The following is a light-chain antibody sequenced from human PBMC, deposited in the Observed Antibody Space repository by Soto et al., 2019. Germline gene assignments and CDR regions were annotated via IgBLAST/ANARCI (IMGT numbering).Light chain of an antibody. CDR3: QSYDSSLSGVV. J-gene: IGLJ2*01. CDR1: SSNIGAGYD. CDR2: GNT. V-gene: IGLV1-40*01. Sequence: QSVLTQPPSVSGAPGQRVTISCSGSSSNIGAGYDVHWYQQVPGLAPKLLIYGNTNRPSGVPDRFSGSKSDTSASLAITGLLAEDEADYYCQSYDSSLSGVVFGGGTKLTVL.